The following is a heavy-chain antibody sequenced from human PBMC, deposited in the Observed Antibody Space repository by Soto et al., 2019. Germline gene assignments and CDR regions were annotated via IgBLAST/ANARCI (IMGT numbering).Heavy chain of an antibody. CDR2: IWYDGSNK. J-gene: IGHJ3*02. V-gene: IGHV3-33*01. D-gene: IGHD2-2*01. CDR3: ARDPMNRIVVVPAAPGNAFDI. Sequence: QVQLVESGGGVVQPGRSLRLSCAASGFTFSSYGMHWVRQAPGKGLEWGAVIWYDGSNKYYADSVKGRFTISRDNSKNTLYLKMNSLRAEDTAVYYCARDPMNRIVVVPAAPGNAFDIWGQGTMVTVSS. CDR1: GFTFSSYG.